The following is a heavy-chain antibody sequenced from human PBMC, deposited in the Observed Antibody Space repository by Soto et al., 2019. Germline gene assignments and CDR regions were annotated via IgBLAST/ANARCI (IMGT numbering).Heavy chain of an antibody. D-gene: IGHD3-3*01. J-gene: IGHJ4*02. CDR2: IWYDGSNK. CDR3: ARMREFYDFWSGYYVASDY. CDR1: GFTFSSYG. V-gene: IGHV3-33*01. Sequence: ALRLSCAASGFTFSSYGMHWVRQAPGKGLEWVAVIWYDGSNKYYADSVKGRFTISRDNSKNTLYLQMNSLRAEDTAVYYCARMREFYDFWSGYYVASDYWGQGTLVTVSS.